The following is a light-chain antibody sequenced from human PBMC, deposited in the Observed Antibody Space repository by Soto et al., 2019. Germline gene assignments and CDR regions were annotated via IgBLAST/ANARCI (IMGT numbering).Light chain of an antibody. CDR3: QQRSVWPT. V-gene: IGKV3-11*01. CDR1: QRVSSY. Sequence: IVLTQSPATLSLSPGERATLSCRASQRVSSYLAWYQQKGGQAPRLLIYDASSRATGIPARFSGSGSGTDFTLTISSLEPEDFAVYYCQQRSVWPTFGGGTKVEI. CDR2: DAS. J-gene: IGKJ4*01.